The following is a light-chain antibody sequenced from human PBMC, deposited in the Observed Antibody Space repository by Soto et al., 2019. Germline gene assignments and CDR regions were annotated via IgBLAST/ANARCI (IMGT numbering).Light chain of an antibody. CDR2: EVS. CDR3: TSYVGSNIWV. CDR1: SSDVGAYKY. J-gene: IGLJ3*02. V-gene: IGLV2-8*01. Sequence: QSALTQPPSAYGSPGQSVIISCTGTSSDVGAYKYVSWYQQYPGKAPKLMIYEVSKRPSGVPDRFSGSKSGNTASLTVSGLQAEDEADYYCTSYVGSNIWVFGGGTLLTVL.